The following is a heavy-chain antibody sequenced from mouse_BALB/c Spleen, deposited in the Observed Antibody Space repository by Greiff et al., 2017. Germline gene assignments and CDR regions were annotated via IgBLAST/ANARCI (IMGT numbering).Heavy chain of an antibody. V-gene: IGHV3-8*02. CDR3: ARVGDGYDDAMDY. Sequence: EVQLVESGPSLVKPSQTLSLTCSVTGDSITSGYWNWIRKFPGNKLEYMGYISYSGSTYYNPSLKSRISITRDTSKNQYYLQLNSVTTEDTATYYCARVGDGYDDAMDYWGQGTSVTVSS. D-gene: IGHD2-2*01. CDR2: ISYSGST. CDR1: GDSITSGY. J-gene: IGHJ4*01.